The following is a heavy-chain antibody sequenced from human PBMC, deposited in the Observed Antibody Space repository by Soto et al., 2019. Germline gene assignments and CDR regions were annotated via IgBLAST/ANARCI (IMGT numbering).Heavy chain of an antibody. D-gene: IGHD4-17*01. CDR3: ARWTLTVPTADNWFDP. Sequence: QVQLVQSGAEVKKPGASVKVSCKASGYTFTSYGISSVRQAPGQGLEWMGWISAYNGNTNYAQKLQGRVTMTTDTSTSTAYMELRSLRSDDTAVYYCARWTLTVPTADNWFDPWGQGTLVTVSS. J-gene: IGHJ5*02. V-gene: IGHV1-18*01. CDR1: GYTFTSYG. CDR2: ISAYNGNT.